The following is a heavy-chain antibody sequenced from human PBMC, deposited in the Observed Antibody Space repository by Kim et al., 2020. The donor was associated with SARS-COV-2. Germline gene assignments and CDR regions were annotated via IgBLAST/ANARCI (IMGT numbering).Heavy chain of an antibody. V-gene: IGHV4-59*01. J-gene: IGHJ1*01. D-gene: IGHD4-17*01. Sequence: SETLSLTSTVSSDSFSAYYCSLIRQIPGKGLEWIGYIFYSWSTHYNPSLNIRATISSDTSRNPFSLDLTSVTQAYTSLYYCSRSYGRPLWHQFDYLFQ. CDR2: IFYSWST. CDR1: SDSFSAYY. CDR3: SRSYGRPLWHQFDYLFQ.